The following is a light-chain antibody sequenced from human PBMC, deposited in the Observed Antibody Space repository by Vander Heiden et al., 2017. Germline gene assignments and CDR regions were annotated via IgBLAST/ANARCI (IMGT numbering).Light chain of an antibody. V-gene: IGKV1-9*01. Sequence: IQLAKSPSSLSASVGDRVTITCRDSQGISSYLAWYQQKPGKAPKLLIYAASTLQRGVPSRFSGSGSGTDFILTISSLQSEDVATYYWKQLNSYPLTFGGGTKVEIK. CDR2: AAS. J-gene: IGKJ4*01. CDR1: QGISSY. CDR3: KQLNSYPLT.